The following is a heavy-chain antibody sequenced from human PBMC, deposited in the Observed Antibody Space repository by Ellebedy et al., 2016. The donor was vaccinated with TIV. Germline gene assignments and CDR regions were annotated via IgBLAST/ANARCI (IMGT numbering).Heavy chain of an antibody. Sequence: SQTLSLTCAISGNSVSSHSAAWNWLRPSPSRGLEWLGRTYSRSKWYNDYALSVRSRITINPDTSKNQFSLQLNSLTPEDTAVYYCASGYYGMDVWGQGTTVTVSS. CDR2: TYSRSKWYN. D-gene: IGHD3-10*01. CDR3: ASGYYGMDV. V-gene: IGHV6-1*01. J-gene: IGHJ6*02. CDR1: GNSVSSHSAA.